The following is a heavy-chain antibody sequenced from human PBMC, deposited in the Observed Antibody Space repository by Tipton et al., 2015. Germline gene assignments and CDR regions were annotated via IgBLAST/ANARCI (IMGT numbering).Heavy chain of an antibody. Sequence: QLVQSGAEVKKLGASVKVSCKALGYNFTSFDINWVRQAAGQGLEWIGWMNPHSGNTKLTEKFQGRISLTRNKSIDTAYMELSSLTSEDTAVYYCAGHKDSGTYPLDYWGQGTLVTVSS. CDR1: GYNFTSFD. D-gene: IGHD3-10*01. CDR3: AGHKDSGTYPLDY. J-gene: IGHJ4*02. CDR2: MNPHSGNT. V-gene: IGHV1-8*01.